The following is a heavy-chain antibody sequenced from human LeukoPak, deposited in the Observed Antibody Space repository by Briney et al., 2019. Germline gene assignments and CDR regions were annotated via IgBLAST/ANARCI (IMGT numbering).Heavy chain of an antibody. Sequence: PGGSLRLSCAASGFTFSSYAMSWVRQAPGKGLEWLSTTSGSGGNTNYADSVKGRFTISRDNSKNTLYLQMNSLRAEDTAVYYCAKDIEYNGYAGAFDIWGQGTMVTVSA. CDR3: AKDIEYNGYAGAFDI. D-gene: IGHD5-12*01. CDR1: GFTFSSYA. J-gene: IGHJ3*02. CDR2: TSGSGGNT. V-gene: IGHV3-23*01.